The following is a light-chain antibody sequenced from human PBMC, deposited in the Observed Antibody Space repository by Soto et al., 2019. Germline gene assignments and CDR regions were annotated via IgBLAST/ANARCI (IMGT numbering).Light chain of an antibody. V-gene: IGLV2-14*01. CDR2: LVT. Sequence: QSALTQPASVSGSPGQSITISCTGTSSDVGGYDYVSWYQLHPGKAPKLMIYLVTNRPSGVSHRFSGSKSGNTASLTISGLQAEDEADYYCSSYTTTKALIFGGGTKLTVL. CDR3: SSYTTTKALI. J-gene: IGLJ2*01. CDR1: SSDVGGYDY.